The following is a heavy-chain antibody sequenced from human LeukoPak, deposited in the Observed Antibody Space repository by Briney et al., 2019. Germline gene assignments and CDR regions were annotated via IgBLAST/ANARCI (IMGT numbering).Heavy chain of an antibody. Sequence: GGSLRLSCAASGFTFSSYAMSWVRQAPGKGLEWVSAISGSGGSTYYADSVKGRFTISRDNSKNTLYLQMNSLRAEDTAVYYCAKVSVGVTPLHAWFDPWGQGTLVTVSS. J-gene: IGHJ5*02. CDR2: ISGSGGST. D-gene: IGHD2-21*02. CDR3: AKVSVGVTPLHAWFDP. CDR1: GFTFSSYA. V-gene: IGHV3-23*01.